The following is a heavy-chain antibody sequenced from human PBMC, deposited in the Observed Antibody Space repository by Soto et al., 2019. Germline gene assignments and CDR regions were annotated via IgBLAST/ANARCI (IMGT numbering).Heavy chain of an antibody. CDR3: ASDRDIVVVPAARHYYYYYMDV. J-gene: IGHJ6*03. V-gene: IGHV1-69*02. CDR1: GGTFSSYT. Sequence: GASVKVSCKASGGTFSSYTISWVRQAPGQGLEWMGRIIPILGIANYAQKFQGRVTITADKSTSTAYMELSSLRSEDTAVYYCASDRDIVVVPAARHYYYYYMDVWGKGTTVTV. CDR2: IIPILGIA. D-gene: IGHD2-2*01.